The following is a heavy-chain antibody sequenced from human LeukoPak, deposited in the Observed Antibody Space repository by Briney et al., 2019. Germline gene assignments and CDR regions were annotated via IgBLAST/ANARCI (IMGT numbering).Heavy chain of an antibody. Sequence: GGSLRLSCAASGFTFSSYGMHWVRQAPGKGLEWVAVISYDGSNKYYADSVKGRFTISRDNPKNTLYLQMNSLRAEDTAVYYCAKDFMREGSSFDPWGQGTLVTVSS. D-gene: IGHD1-26*01. CDR3: AKDFMREGSSFDP. CDR2: ISYDGSNK. J-gene: IGHJ5*02. V-gene: IGHV3-30*18. CDR1: GFTFSSYG.